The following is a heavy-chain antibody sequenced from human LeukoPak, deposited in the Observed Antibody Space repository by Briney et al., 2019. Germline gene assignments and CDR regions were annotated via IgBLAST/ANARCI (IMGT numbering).Heavy chain of an antibody. J-gene: IGHJ4*02. CDR3: VRGTGY. CDR1: GFTFSTYV. CDR2: ISSNGDNT. V-gene: IGHV3-64D*06. Sequence: GGSLRLSCSVSGFTFSTYVMHWVRQAPGKGLEYVSAISSNGDNTYYADSVKGRFTISRDNPKNTLYLQMSSLRPDDTAVYFCVRGTGYWGQGTLVTVSS.